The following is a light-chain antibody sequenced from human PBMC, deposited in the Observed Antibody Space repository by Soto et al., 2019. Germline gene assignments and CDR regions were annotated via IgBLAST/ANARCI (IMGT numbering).Light chain of an antibody. V-gene: IGKV1-27*01. J-gene: IGKJ1*01. CDR1: QRISNY. CDR2: AAS. CDR3: QKYNSAPRA. Sequence: DIQMTQSPSSLSASVGDRVTITCRARQRISNYLAWYQQKTWKVPKLLIYAASTLKSGVPSRFSGSGSGTDLTLTISSLQPEDVATYYCQKYNSAPRAFGQGTKVEIK.